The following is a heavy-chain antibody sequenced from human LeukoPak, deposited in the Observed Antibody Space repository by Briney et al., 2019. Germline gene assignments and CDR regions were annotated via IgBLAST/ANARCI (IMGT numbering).Heavy chain of an antibody. Sequence: GGSLRLSCAASGSTFSSYGMHWVRQAPGKGLEWVAFIRYDGSNKYYADSVKGRFTISRDNSKNTLYLQMNSLRAEDTAVYYCAKDRPTIFGVVITAYYFDYWGQGTLVTVSS. J-gene: IGHJ4*02. CDR3: AKDRPTIFGVVITAYYFDY. CDR1: GSTFSSYG. D-gene: IGHD3-3*01. CDR2: IRYDGSNK. V-gene: IGHV3-30*02.